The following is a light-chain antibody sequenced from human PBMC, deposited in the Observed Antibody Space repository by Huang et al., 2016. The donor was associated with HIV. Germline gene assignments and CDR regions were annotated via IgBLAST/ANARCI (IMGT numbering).Light chain of an antibody. V-gene: IGKV1-NL1*01. CDR3: QQYYTPPLT. J-gene: IGKJ4*01. Sequence: DIQMTQSPSSLSASVGDRVTITCRASQDIRNSLAWYQQKPGAATKLQVYAASRLESGVPSRFSGSGSDTYYTLTSSGLQPEDFATYYCQQYYTPPLTFGGGTKVEIK. CDR1: QDIRNS. CDR2: AAS.